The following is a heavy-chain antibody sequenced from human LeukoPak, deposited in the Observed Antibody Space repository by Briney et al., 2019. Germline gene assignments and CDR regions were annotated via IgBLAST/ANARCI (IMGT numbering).Heavy chain of an antibody. CDR2: IYYSGST. CDR1: GGSISSDTYY. CDR3: ARESVETYAFDI. J-gene: IGHJ3*02. D-gene: IGHD5-24*01. V-gene: IGHV4-61*10. Sequence: SETLSLTCTVSGGSISSDTYYWTWIRQPAGKGLEWIGYIYYSGSTNYNPSLKSRVTISVDTSKNQFSLKLSSVTAADTAVYYCARESVETYAFDIWGQGTMVTVSS.